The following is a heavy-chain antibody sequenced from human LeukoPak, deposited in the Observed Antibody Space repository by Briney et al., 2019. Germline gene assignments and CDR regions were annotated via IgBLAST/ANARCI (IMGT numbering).Heavy chain of an antibody. D-gene: IGHD4-11*01. CDR2: VSYDGSNK. CDR1: GFTFSSYG. Sequence: PGGSLRLSCAASGFTFSSYGMHWVRQAPGKGLEWVAAVSYDGSNKYYADSVKGRFTISRDNSKNTLYLQMNSLRAEDTAVYYCAKDAWSDYSNSHFDYWGQGTLVTVSS. CDR3: AKDAWSDYSNSHFDY. V-gene: IGHV3-30*18. J-gene: IGHJ4*02.